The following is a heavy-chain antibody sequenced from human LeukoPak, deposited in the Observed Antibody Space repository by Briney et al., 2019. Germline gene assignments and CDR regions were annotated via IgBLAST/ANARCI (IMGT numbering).Heavy chain of an antibody. J-gene: IGHJ6*02. CDR2: ISDSGGST. CDR3: AKSGMIRGAMDV. Sequence: GGSLRLSCAASGFTFSSYSMNWVRQAPGKGLEWVSVISDSGGSTLYADSVKGRFTVSRDNSKNTLYLQMNSLRVEDTAVYYCAKSGMIRGAMDVWGQGTTVTVSS. CDR1: GFTFSSYS. D-gene: IGHD3-10*01. V-gene: IGHV3-23*01.